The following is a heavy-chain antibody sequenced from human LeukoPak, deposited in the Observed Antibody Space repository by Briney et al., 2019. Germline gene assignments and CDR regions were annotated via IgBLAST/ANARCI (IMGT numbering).Heavy chain of an antibody. J-gene: IGHJ3*01. CDR3: ASRSSSSTDAFDF. V-gene: IGHV5-51*01. CDR1: GYSFTSYW. CDR2: IYPGDSDT. D-gene: IGHD6-6*01. Sequence: GESLKISCKGSGYSFTSYWIGWVRQMPGEGLEWMGIIYPGDSDTRYSPSFQGQVTISADKSIRTAYLQWRSLKASDTAMYYCASRSSSSTDAFDFWGQGTMVTVSS.